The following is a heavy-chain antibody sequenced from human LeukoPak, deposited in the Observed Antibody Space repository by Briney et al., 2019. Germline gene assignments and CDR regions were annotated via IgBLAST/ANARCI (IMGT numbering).Heavy chain of an antibody. V-gene: IGHV3-21*01. CDR2: ISSSSSYI. CDR1: GFTFSSYS. D-gene: IGHD6-19*01. Sequence: GGSLRLSCTASGFTFSSYSMNWVRQAPGKGLEWVSSISSSSSYIYYADSVKGRFTISRDNAKNSLYLQMNSLRAEDTAVYYCARDVAVAGTDYWGQGTLVTVSS. J-gene: IGHJ4*02. CDR3: ARDVAVAGTDY.